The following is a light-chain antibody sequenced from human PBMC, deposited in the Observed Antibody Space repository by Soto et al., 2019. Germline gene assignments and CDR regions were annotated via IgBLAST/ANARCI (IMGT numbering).Light chain of an antibody. CDR2: GAS. Sequence: EIVLTQAPGTLSLSPGEIATLSCRASQSVSSSYLAWYQQKPGQAPRILIYGASSRATGIPDRFSGSGSGTDCTLTISRLEPEDVAVYYCQQYGSSPITFGQGTRLEIK. V-gene: IGKV3-20*01. CDR3: QQYGSSPIT. J-gene: IGKJ5*01. CDR1: QSVSSSY.